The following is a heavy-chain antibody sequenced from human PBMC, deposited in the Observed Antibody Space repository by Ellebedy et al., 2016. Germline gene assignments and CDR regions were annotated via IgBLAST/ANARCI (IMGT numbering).Heavy chain of an antibody. V-gene: IGHV3-23*01. D-gene: IGHD2-21*01. Sequence: GGSLRLXCAASGFTFKTYVMSWVRQAPGEGLEWVSTLSGSGPKTYYADSVQGRFTISRDNSKSTLYLQMNSLRAEDTAVYYCAKHETDGDYYFDLWGRGTLVTVSS. CDR2: LSGSGPKT. J-gene: IGHJ2*01. CDR1: GFTFKTYV. CDR3: AKHETDGDYYFDL.